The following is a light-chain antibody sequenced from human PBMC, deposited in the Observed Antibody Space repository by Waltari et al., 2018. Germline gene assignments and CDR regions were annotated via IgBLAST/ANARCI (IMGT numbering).Light chain of an antibody. J-gene: IGKJ2*01. CDR2: RAS. Sequence: DIQMTQSPSTLPASVGDRVTISCRARQSISYWLAWYQPNPGKAPKPLIYRASNLESGVPSRFSGSVSGTEFTLTISSLQPDDFATYYCQQYNSYSHTFGQGTKLEMK. CDR3: QQYNSYSHT. V-gene: IGKV1-5*03. CDR1: QSISYW.